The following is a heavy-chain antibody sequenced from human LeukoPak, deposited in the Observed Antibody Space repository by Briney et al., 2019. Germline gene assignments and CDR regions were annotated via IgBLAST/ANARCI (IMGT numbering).Heavy chain of an antibody. CDR2: ISWNSGSI. Sequence: GGSLRLSCAASGFTFDDYAMHWVRQAPGKGLEWVSGISWNSGSIGYADSVKGRFTISRDNAKNSLYLQMNSLRAEDTALYYCAKEIAVAGSFDYWGQGTLVTVSS. CDR1: GFTFDDYA. J-gene: IGHJ4*02. D-gene: IGHD6-19*01. V-gene: IGHV3-9*01. CDR3: AKEIAVAGSFDY.